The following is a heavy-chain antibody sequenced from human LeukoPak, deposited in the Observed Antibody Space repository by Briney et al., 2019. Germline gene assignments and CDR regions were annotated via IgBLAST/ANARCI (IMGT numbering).Heavy chain of an antibody. D-gene: IGHD2-2*01. V-gene: IGHV4-61*01. CDR2: IYYSGST. CDR1: GGSISSSYYY. J-gene: IGHJ5*02. Sequence: PSETLSLTCTVSGGSISSSYYYWSWIRQPPGKGLEWIGYIYYSGSTNYNPSLKSRVTISVDTSKNQFSLKLSSVTAADTAVYYCARGGGHCSSTSCYHPEEFDPWGQGTLVTVSS. CDR3: ARGGGHCSSTSCYHPEEFDP.